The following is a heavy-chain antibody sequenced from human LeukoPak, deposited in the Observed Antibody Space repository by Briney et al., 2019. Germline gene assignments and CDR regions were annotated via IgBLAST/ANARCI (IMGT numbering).Heavy chain of an antibody. CDR1: GGSISSYY. CDR3: ARRRAWGPSYFDY. Sequence: PSETLSLTCTVSGGSISSYYWSWIRQPPGKGLEWIGYIYYSGSTNYNPSLKSRVTISVDTSKNQFSLKLSSVTAADTAVYYCARRRAWGPSYFDYWGQGTLVTVSS. D-gene: IGHD3-16*01. J-gene: IGHJ4*02. V-gene: IGHV4-59*08. CDR2: IYYSGST.